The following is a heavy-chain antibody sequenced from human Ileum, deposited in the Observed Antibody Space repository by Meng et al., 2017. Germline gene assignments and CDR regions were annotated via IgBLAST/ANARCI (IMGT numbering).Heavy chain of an antibody. V-gene: IGHV3-30*15. J-gene: IGHJ4*02. D-gene: IGHD1-26*01. CDR3: VGEVGPRDFDN. CDR1: GFTFSSHA. Sequence: QVHVLESGGGVVQPGRSLGVSCAASGFTFSSHAMHWVRQAPGKGLEWVALISFDGNYKDYPDSVKGRFTISRDNSKNTLYLQMSSLRVEDTAVYYCVGEVGPRDFDNWGQGILVTVSS. CDR2: ISFDGNYK.